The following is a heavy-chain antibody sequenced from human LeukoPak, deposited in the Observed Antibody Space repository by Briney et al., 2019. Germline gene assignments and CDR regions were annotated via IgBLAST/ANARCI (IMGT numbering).Heavy chain of an antibody. Sequence: PGGSLRLSCAASRFTFSSYWMHWVRQAPGKGLVWVSRIDTDGRSTSYADSVKGRSTISRDNAKNTLYLQMNSLRAEDTAVYYCARAGAAPLTDYWGQGTLVTVSS. J-gene: IGHJ4*02. CDR2: IDTDGRST. CDR3: ARAGAAPLTDY. CDR1: RFTFSSYW. V-gene: IGHV3-74*01. D-gene: IGHD6-13*01.